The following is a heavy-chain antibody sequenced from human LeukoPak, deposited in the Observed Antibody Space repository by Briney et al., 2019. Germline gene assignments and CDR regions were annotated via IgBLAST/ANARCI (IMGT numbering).Heavy chain of an antibody. CDR1: GFTFSSYA. J-gene: IGHJ4*02. D-gene: IGHD1-26*01. Sequence: PGRSLRLSCAASGFTFSSYAMHWVRQAPGKGLEWVAVISYDGSNKYYADSVKGRFTISRDNSKNTLYLQMNSLRAEDTAVYYCARDLSGSYSPYYFDYWGQGTLVTVSS. V-gene: IGHV3-30-3*01. CDR3: ARDLSGSYSPYYFDY. CDR2: ISYDGSNK.